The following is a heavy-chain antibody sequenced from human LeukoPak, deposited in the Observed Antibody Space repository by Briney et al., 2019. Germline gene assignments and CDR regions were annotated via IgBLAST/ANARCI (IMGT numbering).Heavy chain of an antibody. D-gene: IGHD5-18*01. CDR3: ARDRTLTWIQLDYFDY. CDR2: ISAYNGNT. Sequence: GASVKVSCKASGYTFTSYGISWVRQAPGQGLEWMGWISAYNGNTNYAQKLQGRVTMTTDTSTSTAYMELRSLRSDDTAVYYCARDRTLTWIQLDYFDYWGQGTLVTVSS. J-gene: IGHJ4*02. CDR1: GYTFTSYG. V-gene: IGHV1-18*01.